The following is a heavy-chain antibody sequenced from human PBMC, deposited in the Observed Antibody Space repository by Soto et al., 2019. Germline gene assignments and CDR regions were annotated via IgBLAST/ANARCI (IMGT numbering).Heavy chain of an antibody. D-gene: IGHD6-13*01. CDR2: INHSGST. CDR3: ARRRVAAAGINYFDY. Sequence: PSETLYLTCAVYGGSFSGYYWSWIRHPPGKGLEWIGEINHSGSTNYNPSLKSRVTISVDTSKNQFSLKLSSVTAADTAVYYCARRRVAAAGINYFDYWGQGTLVTVS. CDR1: GGSFSGYY. V-gene: IGHV4-34*01. J-gene: IGHJ4*02.